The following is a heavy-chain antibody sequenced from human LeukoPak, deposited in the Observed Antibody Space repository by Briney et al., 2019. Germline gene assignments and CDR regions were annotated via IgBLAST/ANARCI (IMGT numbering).Heavy chain of an antibody. CDR3: AKDFTFLERPQFDY. D-gene: IGHD3-3*01. CDR2: ISWSSGTI. V-gene: IGHV3-9*01. J-gene: IGHJ4*02. CDR1: GFTFGDYG. Sequence: SLRLSCTASGFTFGDYGMHWVRQRPGKGLEWVAGISWSSGTIVYADSVKGRFTISRDNAKNALYLQMNNLRPDDTALYYCAKDFTFLERPQFDYWGQGTLVPVSS.